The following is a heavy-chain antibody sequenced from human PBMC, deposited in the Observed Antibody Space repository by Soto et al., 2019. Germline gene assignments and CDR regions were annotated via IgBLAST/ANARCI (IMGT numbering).Heavy chain of an antibody. Sequence: QVQLVQSGAEVKKPGSSVKVSCKASGGTFSSYAISWVRQAPGQGLEWMGGIIPIFGTANYAQKFQGRVTITAYKSTSTAYMELSSLRSEDTAVYYCASGAPDCSGGSCYSSDYFDYWGQGTLVTVSS. J-gene: IGHJ4*02. CDR3: ASGAPDCSGGSCYSSDYFDY. D-gene: IGHD2-15*01. CDR1: GGTFSSYA. V-gene: IGHV1-69*06. CDR2: IIPIFGTA.